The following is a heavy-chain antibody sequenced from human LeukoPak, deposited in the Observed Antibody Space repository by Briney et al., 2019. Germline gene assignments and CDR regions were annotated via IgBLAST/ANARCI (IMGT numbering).Heavy chain of an antibody. CDR2: IIPIFGTA. V-gene: IGHV1-69*06. J-gene: IGHJ4*02. Sequence: ASVKVSCKASGGTFSSYAISWVRQAPGQGLEWMGGIIPIFGTANYAQKFQGRVAITADKSTSTAYMELSSLRSEDTAVYYCARVRGRGRSNFDYWGQGTLVTVSS. CDR1: GGTFSSYA. D-gene: IGHD3-10*01. CDR3: ARVRGRGRSNFDY.